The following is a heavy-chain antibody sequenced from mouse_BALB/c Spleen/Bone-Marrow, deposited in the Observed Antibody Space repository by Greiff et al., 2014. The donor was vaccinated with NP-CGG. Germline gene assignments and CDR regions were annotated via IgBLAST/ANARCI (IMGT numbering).Heavy chain of an antibody. CDR2: ISSGGSYT. CDR1: GLAFSSYE. V-gene: IGHV5-9*02. CDR3: ARQLLYAMDY. J-gene: IGHJ4*01. Sequence: DVMLVESGGGLVKPGGSLKLSCAASGLAFSSYEMSWVRQTPEKRLEWVATISSGGSYTYYPDSVKGRFTISRDNARNTLYLQMSSLRSEDTALYYCARQLLYAMDYWGQGTSVTVSS. D-gene: IGHD2-12*01.